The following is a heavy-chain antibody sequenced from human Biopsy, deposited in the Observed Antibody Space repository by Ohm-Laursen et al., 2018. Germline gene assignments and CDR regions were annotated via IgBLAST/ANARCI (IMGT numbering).Heavy chain of an antibody. J-gene: IGHJ4*02. CDR3: AADINVWNVNY. CDR2: FAPENGKT. CDR1: GYTLTELS. D-gene: IGHD1-1*01. Sequence: ASVKVSCKVSGYTLTELSMHWVRQAPGRGLEWMGGFAPENGKTIYAQKFQGRVTMTEDTSIDTAYMELSSLRSEDTAVYYCAADINVWNVNYWGQGTQVTVSS. V-gene: IGHV1-24*01.